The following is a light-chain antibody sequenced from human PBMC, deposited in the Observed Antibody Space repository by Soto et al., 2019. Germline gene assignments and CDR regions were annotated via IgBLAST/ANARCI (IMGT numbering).Light chain of an antibody. CDR1: QSVSSN. CDR2: GAS. CDR3: QQYNNWPPLT. Sequence: EIVMTQSPATLSVSPGERATLSCRASQSVSSNLAWYQQKPGQAPRLVVYGASTRATGIPARFSGSGSGTEFTLTISSLQSEDFAVYYCQQYNNWPPLTFGGGTKVEI. J-gene: IGKJ4*01. V-gene: IGKV3D-15*01.